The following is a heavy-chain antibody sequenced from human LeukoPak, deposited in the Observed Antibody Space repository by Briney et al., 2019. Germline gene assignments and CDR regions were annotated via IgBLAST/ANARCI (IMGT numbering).Heavy chain of an antibody. CDR2: IYYSGST. V-gene: IGHV4-59*01. CDR1: GGSISSYY. D-gene: IGHD3-22*01. Sequence: SETLSLTCTVSGGSISSYYWSWIRQPPGKGLEWIGYIYYSGSTNYNPSLKSRVTISVDTSKNQFSLKLSSVTAADTAVYYCARGVYDSSGRFDYRGQGTLVTVSS. CDR3: ARGVYDSSGRFDY. J-gene: IGHJ4*02.